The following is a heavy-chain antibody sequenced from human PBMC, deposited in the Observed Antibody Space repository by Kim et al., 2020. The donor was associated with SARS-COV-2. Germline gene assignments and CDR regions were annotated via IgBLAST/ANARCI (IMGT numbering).Heavy chain of an antibody. J-gene: IGHJ4*02. V-gene: IGHV3-23*01. CDR3: AKELATVVGSYYFDY. D-gene: IGHD2-15*01. Sequence: SVKARFTISRENSKNPLYLQMNSLRAEDTAVYYCAKELATVVGSYYFDYWGQGTLVTVSS.